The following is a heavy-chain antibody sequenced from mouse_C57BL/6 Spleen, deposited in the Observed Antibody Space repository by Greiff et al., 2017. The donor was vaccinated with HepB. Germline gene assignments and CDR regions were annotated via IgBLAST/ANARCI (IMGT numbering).Heavy chain of an antibody. J-gene: IGHJ4*01. D-gene: IGHD5-2*01. CDR1: GYTFTSYW. CDR3: AREEGCLMNTRAMDY. CDR2: IHPNSGST. Sequence: QVQLQQPGAELVKPGASVKLSCKASGYTFTSYWMHWVKQRPGQGLEWIGMIHPNSGSTNYNEKFKSKATLTVDKSSSTAYMQSSSLTSEDSAVYYCAREEGCLMNTRAMDYWGQGTTVTVSS. V-gene: IGHV1-64*01.